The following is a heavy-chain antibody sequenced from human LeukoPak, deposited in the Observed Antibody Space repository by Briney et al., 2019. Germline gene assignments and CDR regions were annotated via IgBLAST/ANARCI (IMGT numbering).Heavy chain of an antibody. CDR1: GYSFTSYW. D-gene: IGHD6-13*01. J-gene: IGHJ3*02. Sequence: GESLKISCKGSGYSFTSYWIGWVRQMPGKGLEWMGIIYPGDSDTRYSPSFQGQVTISADKSISTAYLQWSSPKASDTAMYYCARTGYSSSWYEEDAFDIWGQGTMVTVSS. CDR3: ARTGYSSSWYEEDAFDI. V-gene: IGHV5-51*01. CDR2: IYPGDSDT.